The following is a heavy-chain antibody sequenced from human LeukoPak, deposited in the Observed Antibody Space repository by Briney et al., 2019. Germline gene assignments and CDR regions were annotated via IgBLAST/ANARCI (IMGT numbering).Heavy chain of an antibody. CDR1: GGSFSGYY. Sequence: SETLSPTCAVYGGSFSGYYWSWIRQPPGKGLEWIGEINHSGSTNYNPSLKSRVTISVDTSKNQFSPKLSSVTAADTAVYYCARARGHDFWSGYPMEFDYWGQGTLVTVSS. D-gene: IGHD3-3*01. J-gene: IGHJ4*02. V-gene: IGHV4-34*01. CDR3: ARARGHDFWSGYPMEFDY. CDR2: INHSGST.